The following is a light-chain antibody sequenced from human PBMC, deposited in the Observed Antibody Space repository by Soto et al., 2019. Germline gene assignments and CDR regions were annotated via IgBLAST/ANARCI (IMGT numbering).Light chain of an antibody. CDR1: LSVRNSY. CDR2: DAF. J-gene: IGKJ2*01. CDR3: QQYGSSLRT. Sequence: EIVLTQSPGTLSLSPGERATLSCRASLSVRNSYLAWYQQRPGQAPRLLIYDAFSRATGIPDRFSGGGSGTDFTLTISSLEPEDSAVYYCQQYGSSLRTFGQGTKLEIK. V-gene: IGKV3-20*01.